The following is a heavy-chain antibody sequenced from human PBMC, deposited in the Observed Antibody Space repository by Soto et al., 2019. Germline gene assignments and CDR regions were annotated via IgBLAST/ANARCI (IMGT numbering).Heavy chain of an antibody. CDR2: ISMDGSQK. D-gene: IGHD4-17*01. Sequence: PGGALRLSCAASGFIFRKYAIQLVRQAPGKGLEGVAFISMDGSQKYYLNSAKGRLTTSRDNSKDTGNFLMKSLRDDDYATYYCVCSRNSAGDDAFDFWGQGTLVTVSS. J-gene: IGHJ4*02. CDR1: GFIFRKYA. CDR3: VCSRNSAGDDAFDF. V-gene: IGHV3-30*04.